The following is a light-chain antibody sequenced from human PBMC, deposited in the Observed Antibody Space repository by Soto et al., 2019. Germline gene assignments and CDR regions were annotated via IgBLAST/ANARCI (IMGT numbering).Light chain of an antibody. J-gene: IGKJ1*01. CDR2: DAS. Sequence: EIVLTQSPATLSLSPGERATLSCRASQSVSSYLAWYQQKLGQAPRLLIYDASNRATGIPARFSGSGSGTDFTVTISSLEPEDFAVYYCQRRSNWPPWTFGEGTKVEIK. V-gene: IGKV3-11*01. CDR3: QRRSNWPPWT. CDR1: QSVSSY.